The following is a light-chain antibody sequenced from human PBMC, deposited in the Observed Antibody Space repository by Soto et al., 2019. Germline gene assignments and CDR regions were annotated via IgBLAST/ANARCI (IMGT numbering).Light chain of an antibody. CDR3: QSLGTGIQV. V-gene: IGLV4-69*01. CDR2: INYDGTH. CDR1: SGYSTYA. Sequence: QSVLTQSPSASASLGASVKLTCTLSSGYSTYAIAWHQQQSEKGPRFLMKINYDGTHSKGDGFFDRFSGSSSGAERHLTISSLQPEDEADYYCQSLGTGIQVFGGGTKVTVL. J-gene: IGLJ3*02.